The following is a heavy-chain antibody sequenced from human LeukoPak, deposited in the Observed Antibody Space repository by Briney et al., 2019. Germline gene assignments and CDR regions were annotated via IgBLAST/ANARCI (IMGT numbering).Heavy chain of an antibody. J-gene: IGHJ3*02. CDR3: ARAEYSSSRDAFDI. V-gene: IGHV3-21*01. Sequence: GGSLRLSCTASGFTFSSYSMNWVRQAPGKGLEWVSSISSSSSYIYYADSVKGRFTISRDNSKNTLYLQMNSLRAEDTAVYYCARAEYSSSRDAFDIWGQGTMVTVSS. D-gene: IGHD6-6*01. CDR2: ISSSSSYI. CDR1: GFTFSSYS.